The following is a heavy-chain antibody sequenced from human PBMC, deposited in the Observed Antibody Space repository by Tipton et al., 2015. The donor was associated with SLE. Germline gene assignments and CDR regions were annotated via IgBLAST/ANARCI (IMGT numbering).Heavy chain of an antibody. V-gene: IGHV5-51*03. CDR3: ARISSNGYYYGAFDF. D-gene: IGHD3-22*01. J-gene: IGHJ3*01. Sequence: VQLVQSGAEVKKPGESLKISCKASGYRFTTYWIGWVRQMPGKGLEWMGIIYPGDSDTRYSPSSQGHVTISADKSITTAFLQWNSTKASDTAMYYCARISSNGYYYGAFDFWGQGTMVTVSS. CDR1: GYRFTTYW. CDR2: IYPGDSDT.